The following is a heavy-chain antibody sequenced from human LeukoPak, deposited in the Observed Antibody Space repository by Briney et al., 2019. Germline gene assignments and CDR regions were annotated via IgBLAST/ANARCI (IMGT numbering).Heavy chain of an antibody. Sequence: SETLSLTCTVSGGSISSYYWSWIRQPPGKGLEWIGYIYTSGSTNYNPSLKSRVTISVDTSKNQFSLKLSSVTAADTAVYYCARRNPGVKGGVDYWGQGTLVTVSS. CDR3: ARRNPGVKGGVDY. CDR2: IYTSGST. D-gene: IGHD3-10*01. J-gene: IGHJ4*02. CDR1: GGSISSYY. V-gene: IGHV4-4*09.